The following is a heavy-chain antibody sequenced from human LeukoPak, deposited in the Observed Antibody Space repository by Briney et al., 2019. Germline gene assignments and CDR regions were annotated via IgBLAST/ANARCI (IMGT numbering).Heavy chain of an antibody. CDR3: ARGSPSYYDTLTGYRGDAFDI. D-gene: IGHD3-9*01. CDR1: GGSISSGGYY. Sequence: SETLSLTCTVSGGSISSGGYYWSWIRQHPGKGLEWIGYIYYSGSTYYNPSLKSRVTISVDTSKNQLSLKLSSVTAADTAVYYCARGSPSYYDTLTGYRGDAFDIWGQGTMVTVSS. V-gene: IGHV4-31*03. CDR2: IYYSGST. J-gene: IGHJ3*02.